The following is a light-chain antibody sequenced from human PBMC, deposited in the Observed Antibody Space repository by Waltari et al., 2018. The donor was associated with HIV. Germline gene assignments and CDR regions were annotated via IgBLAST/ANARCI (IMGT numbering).Light chain of an antibody. CDR1: QSVSSKY. CDR3: QLDVDVPTYT. CDR2: GAS. Sequence: IVLTQSPGTLSLSPGERATLSCRASQSVSSKYLAWYQQKPGRAPRLLIYGASSRATGIPDRFTGSGSGTDFTLTISSLEPEDFAVDYCQLDVDVPTYTCGQGTKLEI. V-gene: IGKV3-20*01. J-gene: IGKJ2*01.